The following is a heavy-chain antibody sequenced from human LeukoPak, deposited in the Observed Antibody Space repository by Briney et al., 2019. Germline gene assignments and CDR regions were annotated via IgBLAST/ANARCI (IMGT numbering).Heavy chain of an antibody. CDR2: MNPNSGNT. V-gene: IGHV1-8*01. J-gene: IGHJ5*02. D-gene: IGHD3-16*02. CDR3: ARGPLVRLPSSFDP. Sequence: ASVKVSCKASGYTFTSYDINWVRPATGQGLEWMGWMNPNSGNTGSAQRFQGRVTMTRDTSISTAYMELSSLTSEDTAVYYCARGPLVRLPSSFDPWGQGTLVTVSS. CDR1: GYTFTSYD.